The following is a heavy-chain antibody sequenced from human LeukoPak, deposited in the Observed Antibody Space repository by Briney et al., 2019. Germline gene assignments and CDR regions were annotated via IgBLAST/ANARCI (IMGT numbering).Heavy chain of an antibody. CDR2: INHSGST. D-gene: IGHD5-12*01. CDR3: ARARGYSGYDCPVDY. V-gene: IGHV4-34*01. Sequence: SETLSLTCAVYGGSFSGYYWSWIRQPPGKGLEWIGEINHSGSTNYNPSLKSRVTISVDTSKNQFSLKLSSVTAADTAVYYCARARGYSGYDCPVDYWGQGTLVTVSS. J-gene: IGHJ4*02. CDR1: GGSFSGYY.